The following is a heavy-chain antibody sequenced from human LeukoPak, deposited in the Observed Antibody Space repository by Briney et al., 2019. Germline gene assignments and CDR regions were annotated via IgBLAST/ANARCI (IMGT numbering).Heavy chain of an antibody. CDR3: ARVGSGWLGRQTVVDY. CDR1: GGSISSYY. Sequence: SETLSLTCTVSGGSISSYYWSWIRQPPGKGLEWIGYIYYSGSTNYNPSLKSRVTISVDTSKNQFSLKLSSVTAADTAVYYCARVGSGWLGRQTVVDYWGQGTLVTVSS. D-gene: IGHD6-19*01. J-gene: IGHJ4*02. V-gene: IGHV4-59*08. CDR2: IYYSGST.